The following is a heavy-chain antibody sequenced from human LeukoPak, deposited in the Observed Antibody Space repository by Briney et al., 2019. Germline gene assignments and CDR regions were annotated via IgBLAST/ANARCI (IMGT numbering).Heavy chain of an antibody. CDR3: ARDIDSNTVNDFWSGIPGDY. CDR2: ISAYNGDT. V-gene: IGHV1-18*01. D-gene: IGHD3-3*01. CDR1: GYTFTSYG. J-gene: IGHJ4*02. Sequence: ASVKVSCKASGYTFTSYGISWVRQAPGQGLEWMGWISAYNGDTNYAQKLQGRVTMPTDASTSTAYMELRSLRSDDTAVYYCARDIDSNTVNDFWSGIPGDYWGQGTLVTVSS.